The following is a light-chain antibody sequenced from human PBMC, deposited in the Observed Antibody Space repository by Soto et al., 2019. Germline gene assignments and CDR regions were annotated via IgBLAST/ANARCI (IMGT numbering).Light chain of an antibody. CDR1: QSVSSN. CDR2: DAS. J-gene: IGKJ1*01. Sequence: DRVTIPCRASQSVSSNLAWYQQKPGQTPRLLIYDASTRATGIPDRFSGSGSGTDFTLTISGLEPEDFAVYSCQQYTSSPQTFGQGTKVDI. CDR3: QQYTSSPQT. V-gene: IGKV3-20*01.